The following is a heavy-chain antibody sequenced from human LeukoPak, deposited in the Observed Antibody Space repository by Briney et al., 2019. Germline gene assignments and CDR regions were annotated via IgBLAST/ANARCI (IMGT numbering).Heavy chain of an antibody. CDR2: IWYDGSNK. J-gene: IGHJ3*02. V-gene: IGHV3-33*01. D-gene: IGHD2-2*01. CDR1: GFTFSSYG. Sequence: GRSLRLSCAASGFTFSSYGMHWVRQAPGKGLEWVAVIWYDGSNKYYADSVKGRFTIPRDNSENTLYLQMNSLRAEDTAVYYCASDSKTFAFDIWGQGTMVTVSS. CDR3: ASDSKTFAFDI.